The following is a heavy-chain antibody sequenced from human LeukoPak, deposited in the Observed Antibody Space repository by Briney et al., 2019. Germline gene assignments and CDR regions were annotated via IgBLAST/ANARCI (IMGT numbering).Heavy chain of an antibody. CDR2: ISSSSSYI. Sequence: GGSLRLSCAASGFTFSSYSMNWVRQAPGKGLEWVSSISSSSSYIYYADSVKGRFTISRDNAKNSLYLQMNSLRAEDTAVYYCAREMDSSSWKTNYYYYGMDVWGQGTTVTVSS. D-gene: IGHD6-13*01. CDR1: GFTFSSYS. V-gene: IGHV3-21*01. J-gene: IGHJ6*02. CDR3: AREMDSSSWKTNYYYYGMDV.